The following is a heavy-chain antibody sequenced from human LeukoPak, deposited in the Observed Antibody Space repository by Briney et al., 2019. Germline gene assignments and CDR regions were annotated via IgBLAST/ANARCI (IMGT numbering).Heavy chain of an antibody. V-gene: IGHV3-23*01. CDR3: VKTYCSITRCSPGFDS. D-gene: IGHD3-10*01. CDR1: GFIFKLFA. J-gene: IGHJ4*02. Sequence: GGSLRLSCVGSGFIFKLFAVGWVRQAPGKGLEWVSVISGTNDETDYADSVRGHFTISRDNSLNTLFLQMDNLRAEDTAVYYCVKTYCSITRCSPGFDSWGQGALVTVSS. CDR2: ISGTNDET.